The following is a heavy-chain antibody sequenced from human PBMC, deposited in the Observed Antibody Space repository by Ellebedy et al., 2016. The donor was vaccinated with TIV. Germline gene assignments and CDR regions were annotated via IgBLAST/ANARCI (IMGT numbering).Heavy chain of an antibody. V-gene: IGHV3-33*01. D-gene: IGHD1-26*01. J-gene: IGHJ4*02. Sequence: PGGSLRLSCAASGFTFSNYGIHWVRQAPGKGLEWVAVIWYDGRKKYYADSVKGRFSISRDNSKNTVYLQMNSLKTEDTAVYYCTSDEMDRIVGTTSFDYWGQGTLVTVAS. CDR3: TSDEMDRIVGTTSFDY. CDR1: GFTFSNYG. CDR2: IWYDGRKK.